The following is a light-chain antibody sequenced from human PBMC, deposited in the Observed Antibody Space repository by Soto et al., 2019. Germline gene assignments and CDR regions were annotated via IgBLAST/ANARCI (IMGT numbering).Light chain of an antibody. CDR3: QQHSDWVT. V-gene: IGKV3-11*01. J-gene: IGKJ4*01. CDR1: QSVSTY. CDR2: DAS. Sequence: EIVLTQSPATLSLSPGERGTLSCRASQSVSTYLAWYQQKPGQAPRLRIYDASNRATGIPARFSGSGSGTDFTLTISYIEPEDFAFYYCQQHSDWVTFGGGTKVEI.